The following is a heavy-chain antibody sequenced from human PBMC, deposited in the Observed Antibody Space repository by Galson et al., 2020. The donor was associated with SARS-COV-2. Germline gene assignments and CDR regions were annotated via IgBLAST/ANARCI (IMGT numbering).Heavy chain of an antibody. Sequence: SETLSLTCTVSGYSVSTTNYWGWVRQPPGRGLEWLGSVYPSGPTYYHPSLKSRVTISVDTSKNQFSLRLDSVTAADTALYYCARQGVNMIVLVTVPGWYFDLWGRGTLVTVSS. CDR1: GYSVSTTNY. CDR3: ARQGVNMIVLVTVPGWYFDL. CDR2: VYPSGPT. V-gene: IGHV4-38-2*02. J-gene: IGHJ2*01. D-gene: IGHD3-22*01.